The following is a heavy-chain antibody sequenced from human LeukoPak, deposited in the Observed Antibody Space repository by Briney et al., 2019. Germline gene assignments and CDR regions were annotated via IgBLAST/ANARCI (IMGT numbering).Heavy chain of an antibody. CDR1: GYTFTDYY. V-gene: IGHV1-2*02. CDR2: ANPHSGGT. CDR3: ARTTLRARFFDY. J-gene: IGHJ4*02. Sequence: GASVKVSCKASGYTFTDYYIHWVRQAPGHGLEWMGWANPHSGGTNFAQRFRGRVTLTRDTSVTTAYMELNRLQSDDTAVYYCARTTLRARFFDYWGQGILVTVSS. D-gene: IGHD2-15*01.